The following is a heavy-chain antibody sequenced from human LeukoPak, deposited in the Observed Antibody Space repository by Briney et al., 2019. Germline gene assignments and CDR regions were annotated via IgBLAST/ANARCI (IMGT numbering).Heavy chain of an antibody. V-gene: IGHV3-7*01. D-gene: IGHD4-17*01. CDR3: ARTDYGDYDWYFDL. CDR1: GFTFSNYW. Sequence: GGSLRLSCAASGFTFSNYWMTWVRQAPGKGLEWVANIKHDGSDKYYVDSVKGRFTVSRDNAKNSLSLQMNSLRADDTAVYHCARTDYGDYDWYFDLWGRGTLVTVSS. J-gene: IGHJ2*01. CDR2: IKHDGSDK.